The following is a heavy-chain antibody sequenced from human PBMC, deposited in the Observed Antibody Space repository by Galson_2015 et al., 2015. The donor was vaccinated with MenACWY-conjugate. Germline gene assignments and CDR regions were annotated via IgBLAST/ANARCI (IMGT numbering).Heavy chain of an antibody. CDR3: AKDRPNDSTYSGSDGFDV. J-gene: IGHJ3*01. Sequence: SLRLSCAVSGFTFSDFAMSWVRQAPGQGLEWVSAVSGSGGGTYYADTVKGRFTISRDNSKSVVYLQMNSLRAEDTAVYYCAKDRPNDSTYSGSDGFDVWGPGTMVTVSS. CDR1: GFTFSDFA. D-gene: IGHD2-15*01. CDR2: VSGSGGGT. V-gene: IGHV3-23*01.